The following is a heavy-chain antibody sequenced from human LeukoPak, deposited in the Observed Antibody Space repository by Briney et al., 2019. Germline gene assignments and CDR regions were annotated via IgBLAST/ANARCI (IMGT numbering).Heavy chain of an antibody. D-gene: IGHD2-2*01. CDR3: ARHLVCSSTSCYMDV. CDR1: GYAFASSW. J-gene: IGHJ6*04. CDR2: IYPGDSDT. V-gene: IGHV5-51*01. Sequence: GESLKISFQASGYAFASSWIGWVRQLPGKGLEWMGIIYPGDSDTRYRPSFQGQVTISADKSISTASLQWNSLKASDTAMYYCARHLVCSSTSCYMDVWGKGTTVTVSS.